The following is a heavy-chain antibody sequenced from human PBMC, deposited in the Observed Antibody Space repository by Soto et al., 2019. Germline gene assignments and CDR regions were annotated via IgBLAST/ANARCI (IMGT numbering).Heavy chain of an antibody. V-gene: IGHV3-11*06. Sequence: QVQLVESGGGLVKPGGALRLSCAASVFTLSDYYMSWIRQAPRTGVEWISYISSSRDYTKYADSVKGRFTVSRDKAKNSLDLQMNSLRAEDTGVYYCAREMSNPINYWGQGTLVTVPS. CDR1: VFTLSDYY. J-gene: IGHJ4*01. D-gene: IGHD4-4*01. CDR3: AREMSNPINY. CDR2: ISSSRDYT.